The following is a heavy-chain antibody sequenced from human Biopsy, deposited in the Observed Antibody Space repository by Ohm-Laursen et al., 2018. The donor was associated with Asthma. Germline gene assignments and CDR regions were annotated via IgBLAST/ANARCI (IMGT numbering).Heavy chain of an antibody. Sequence: GSSVKVSCKSLGGTFNTYVIGWVRQAPGQGLGWMGGINSVFGTTTYPQKFQDRVTITADDSTSTVSMELSSLRSEDTAVYYCARKAGSCISRTCYSLDFWGQGTLVTVSS. CDR1: GGTFNTYV. CDR3: ARKAGSCISRTCYSLDF. V-gene: IGHV1-69*01. J-gene: IGHJ4*02. CDR2: INSVFGTT. D-gene: IGHD2-2*01.